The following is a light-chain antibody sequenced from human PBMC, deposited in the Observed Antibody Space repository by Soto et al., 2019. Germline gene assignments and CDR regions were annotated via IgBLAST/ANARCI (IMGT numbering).Light chain of an antibody. V-gene: IGKV3-20*01. CDR1: QSVSSTY. Sequence: EIVLTQSPGTLSLSPGERATLSCRPSQSVSSTYLDWYQQKPGQAPRLLIYAASSRATGIPDRFSGGAYATDFTLTISRLEPEEFAVYYCRHYITSQWTFGQGTKVEIK. CDR3: RHYITSQWT. J-gene: IGKJ1*01. CDR2: AAS.